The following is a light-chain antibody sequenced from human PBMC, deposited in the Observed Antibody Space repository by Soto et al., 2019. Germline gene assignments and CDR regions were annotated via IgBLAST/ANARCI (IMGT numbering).Light chain of an antibody. CDR1: QSVSSY. Sequence: EIVLTQSPATLSLSPGERATLSCRASQSVSSYLAWYQQKPGQAPRLLIYDASNRATVIPARFSGSGSGTDFTLTISSLEPEDFAVYYCQQRSNSELNFGGGTKVEIQ. CDR3: QQRSNSELN. CDR2: DAS. J-gene: IGKJ4*01. V-gene: IGKV3-11*01.